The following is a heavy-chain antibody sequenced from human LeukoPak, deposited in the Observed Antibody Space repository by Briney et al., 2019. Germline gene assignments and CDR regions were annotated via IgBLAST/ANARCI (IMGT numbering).Heavy chain of an antibody. V-gene: IGHV3-33*01. CDR2: IWYDGSNK. D-gene: IGHD3-10*01. Sequence: PGGSLRLSCAASGFTFSSYGMHWVRQAPGKGLEWVAVIWYDGSNKYYADSVKGRFTISRDNSKNTLYLQMNSLRAEDTAVYYCARGFAQPYGVDVWGQGTTVTVSS. CDR3: ARGFAQPYGVDV. CDR1: GFTFSSYG. J-gene: IGHJ6*02.